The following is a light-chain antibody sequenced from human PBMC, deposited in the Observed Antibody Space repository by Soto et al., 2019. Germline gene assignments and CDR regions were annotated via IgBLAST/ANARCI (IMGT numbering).Light chain of an antibody. Sequence: DIQMTQSPSTLSASVGDRVTITCRASQSISTWLAWYQQKPGKAPELLIYDASSLESGVPSRFSGSGSGTEFTLTISSLQPDDFATYYCQQYKSNFTFGPGPKWISN. CDR2: DAS. V-gene: IGKV1-5*01. J-gene: IGKJ3*01. CDR1: QSISTW. CDR3: QQYKSNFT.